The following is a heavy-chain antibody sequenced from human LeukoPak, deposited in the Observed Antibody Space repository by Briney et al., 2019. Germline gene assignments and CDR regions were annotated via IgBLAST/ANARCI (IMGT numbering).Heavy chain of an antibody. V-gene: IGHV3-30-3*01. D-gene: IGHD4-17*01. Sequence: QSGGSLRLSCAASGFTFSSYAMHWVRQAPGKGLEWVAVISYDGSNKYYADSVKGRFTISRDNSKNTLYLQMNSLRAEDTAVYYCARVPSTVTTWTDDYWGQGTLVTASS. CDR3: ARVPSTVTTWTDDY. CDR2: ISYDGSNK. J-gene: IGHJ4*02. CDR1: GFTFSSYA.